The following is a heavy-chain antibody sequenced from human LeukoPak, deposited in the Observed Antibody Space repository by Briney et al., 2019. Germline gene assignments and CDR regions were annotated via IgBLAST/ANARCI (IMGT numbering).Heavy chain of an antibody. J-gene: IGHJ6*02. Sequence: TGGSLRLSCAASGFTFNSYWMHWVRHAPGKGLVWVSRINSDGSSTSYADSVKGRFTISRDNAKNTLYLQMNSLRAEDTAVYYCARGHPRPITMVRGVPMGYYYYYGMDVWGQGTTVTVSS. D-gene: IGHD3-10*01. CDR1: GFTFNSYW. V-gene: IGHV3-74*01. CDR3: ARGHPRPITMVRGVPMGYYYYYGMDV. CDR2: INSDGSST.